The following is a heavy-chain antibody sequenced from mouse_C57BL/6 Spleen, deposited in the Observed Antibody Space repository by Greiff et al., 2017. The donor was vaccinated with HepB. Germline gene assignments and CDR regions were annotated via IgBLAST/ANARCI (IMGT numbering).Heavy chain of an antibody. D-gene: IGHD4-1*01. CDR1: GYTFTDYY. V-gene: IGHV1-76*01. J-gene: IGHJ3*01. CDR3: ARRGLGPWFAY. Sequence: VQLQQSGAELVRPGASVKLSCKASGYTFTDYYINWVKQRPGQGLEWIARIYPGSGNTYYNEKFKGKATLTAEKSSSTAYMQLSSLTSEDSAVYFCARRGLGPWFAYWGQGTLVTVSA. CDR2: IYPGSGNT.